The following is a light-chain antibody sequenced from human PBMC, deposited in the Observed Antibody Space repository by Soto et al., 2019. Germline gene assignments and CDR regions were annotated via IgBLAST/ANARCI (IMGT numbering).Light chain of an antibody. CDR2: DAS. J-gene: IGKJ3*01. CDR3: QQRSNWPLT. V-gene: IGKV3-11*01. CDR1: QSISIY. Sequence: EIVLTQSPATLSLSPGERATLSCRASQSISIYLAWYQQKPGQAPRLLIYDASNTATGIPATFSGSGSGTVFTITISSLELEAFAVYYCQQRSNWPLTFGPWDQSGYQT.